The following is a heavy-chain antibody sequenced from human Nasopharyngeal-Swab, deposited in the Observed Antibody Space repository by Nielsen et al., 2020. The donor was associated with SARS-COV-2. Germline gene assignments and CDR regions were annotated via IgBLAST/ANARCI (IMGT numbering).Heavy chain of an antibody. J-gene: IGHJ6*03. V-gene: IGHV3-66*01. CDR1: GFGVSTNY. CDR2: IYPGGST. Sequence: GVLKISCAASGFGVSTNYMSWVRQAPGKGLEWMSVIYPGGSTNYADSVKGRFTISRDYSKNTLYLQMYSLRVEDTAIYYCARGADVYCSGGSCYSEYYYYMDVWGRGTTVTVSS. CDR3: ARGADVYCSGGSCYSEYYYYMDV. D-gene: IGHD2-15*01.